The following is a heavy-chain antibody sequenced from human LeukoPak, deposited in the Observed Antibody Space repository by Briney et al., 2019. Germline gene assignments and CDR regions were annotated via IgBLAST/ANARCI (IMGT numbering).Heavy chain of an antibody. CDR3: ARHKRDYDILTGYYYTANWFDP. Sequence: SETLSLTCAVYGGSFSGYYWSWIRQPPGKGLEWIGSIYYSGSTYYNPSLKSRVTISVDTSKNQFSLKLSSVTAADTAVYYCARHKRDYDILTGYYYTANWFDPWGQGTLVTVSS. CDR2: IYYSGST. D-gene: IGHD3-9*01. J-gene: IGHJ5*02. V-gene: IGHV4-34*01. CDR1: GGSFSGYY.